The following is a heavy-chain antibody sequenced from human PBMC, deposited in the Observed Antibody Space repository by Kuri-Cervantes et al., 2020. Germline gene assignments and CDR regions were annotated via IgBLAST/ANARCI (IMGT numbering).Heavy chain of an antibody. CDR1: GYSFTSYW. J-gene: IGHJ4*02. D-gene: IGHD2-21*02. CDR3: ARTPEAKGDLDY. Sequence: GGSLRLSCKGSGYSFTSYWIGWVRQMPGKGLEWMAMIYPGDSDIRYSPSFQGQVTISADKSISTAYLQWSSLKASDTAMYYCARTPEAKGDLDYWGQGTLVTVSS. V-gene: IGHV5-51*01. CDR2: IYPGDSDI.